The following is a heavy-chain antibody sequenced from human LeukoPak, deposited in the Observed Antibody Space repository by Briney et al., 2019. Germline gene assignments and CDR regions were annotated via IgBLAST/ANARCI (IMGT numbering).Heavy chain of an antibody. CDR1: GGSISSGDYY. CDR3: ATRPFLGYCSSTSCYYSRNSVDY. CDR2: IYYSGST. J-gene: IGHJ4*02. Sequence: SETLSLTCTVSGGSISSGDYYWSWIRQPPGKGLEWIGYIYYSGSTYYNPSLKSRVTISVDTSKNQFYLKLSSVTGADTAVYYCATRPFLGYCSSTSCYYSRNSVDYWGQGTLVTVSS. V-gene: IGHV4-30-4*08. D-gene: IGHD2-2*01.